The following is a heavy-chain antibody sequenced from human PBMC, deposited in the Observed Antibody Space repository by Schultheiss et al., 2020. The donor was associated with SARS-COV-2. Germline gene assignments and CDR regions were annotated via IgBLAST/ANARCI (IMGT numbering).Heavy chain of an antibody. J-gene: IGHJ3*02. V-gene: IGHV3-48*03. CDR1: GFTFSSYE. D-gene: IGHD3-9*01. CDR3: ASRRYDILTGYDAFDI. Sequence: AGSLRLSCAASGFTFSSYEMNWVRQAPGKGLEWVSYISSSGSTIYYADSVKGRFTISRDNAKNSLYLQMNSLRAEDTAVYYCASRRYDILTGYDAFDIWGQGTMVTVSS. CDR2: ISSSGSTI.